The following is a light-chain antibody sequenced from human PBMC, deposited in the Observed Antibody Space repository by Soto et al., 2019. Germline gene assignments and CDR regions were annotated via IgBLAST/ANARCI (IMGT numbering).Light chain of an antibody. Sequence: QSVLTQPASVSGSPGQSITISCTGTISDVGGYNYVSWYQQHPGKAPKLMIFDVSNRPSGVSNRFSGSKSGYTASLTISGLQAEDDADYYCSSYTSSSTYVFGTGTKLTVL. J-gene: IGLJ1*01. CDR1: ISDVGGYNY. CDR2: DVS. V-gene: IGLV2-14*03. CDR3: SSYTSSSTYV.